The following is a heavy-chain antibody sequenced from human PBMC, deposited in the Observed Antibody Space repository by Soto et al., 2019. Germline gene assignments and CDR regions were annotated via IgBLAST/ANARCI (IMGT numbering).Heavy chain of an antibody. V-gene: IGHV4-59*01. CDR3: ARHGYYDNTGPTFGAFAF. J-gene: IGHJ3*01. Sequence: PSETLSLTCTVSGVSISSYYWSWIRQPPGKGLEWIGYIYYNGRTNYNPSLKSRVTISVDTSKNQFSLKLSSVTAADTAVYYCARHGYYDNTGPTFGAFAFWGQGTMVTVSS. CDR1: GVSISSYY. CDR2: IYYNGRT. D-gene: IGHD3-22*01.